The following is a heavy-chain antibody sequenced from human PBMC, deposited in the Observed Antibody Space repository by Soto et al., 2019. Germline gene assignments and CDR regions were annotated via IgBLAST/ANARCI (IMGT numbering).Heavy chain of an antibody. CDR1: GFTFSSYW. J-gene: IGHJ5*02. D-gene: IGHD5-12*01. Sequence: GGSLRLSCAASGFTFSSYWMSWVRQAPGKGLEWVANIKQDGSEKYYVDSVKGRFTISRDNAKNSLYLQMNSLRAEDTAVYYCASLRKAREYSGYDVGWFDPWGQGTLVTVSS. CDR2: IKQDGSEK. CDR3: ASLRKAREYSGYDVGWFDP. V-gene: IGHV3-7*01.